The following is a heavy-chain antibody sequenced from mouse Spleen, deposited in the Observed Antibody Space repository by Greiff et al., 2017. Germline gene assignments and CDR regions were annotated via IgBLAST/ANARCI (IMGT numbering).Heavy chain of an antibody. Sequence: EVQRVESGTVLARPGASVKMSCKTSGYTFTSYWMHWVKQRPGQGLEWIGAIYPGNSDTSYNQKFKGKAKLTAVTSASTAYMELSSLTSEDSAVYYCARTGYRYDAMDYWGQGTSVTVSS. D-gene: IGHD2-14*01. CDR3: ARTGYRYDAMDY. V-gene: IGHV1-5*01. CDR2: IYPGNSDT. J-gene: IGHJ4*01. CDR1: GYTFTSYW.